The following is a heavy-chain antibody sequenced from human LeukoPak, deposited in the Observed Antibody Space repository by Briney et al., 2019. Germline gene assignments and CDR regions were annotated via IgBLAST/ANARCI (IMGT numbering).Heavy chain of an antibody. CDR1: GFTFSSYA. CDR2: ISTSSSYI. D-gene: IGHD1-14*01. CDR3: ARGTLNIPGEHGAFDY. Sequence: GGSLRLSCAASGFTFSSYAMHWVRQAPGKGLEWGSSISTSSSYIHSADSVNGRFTISRDNAKNSLYLQMNSLRAEDTAVYYCARGTLNIPGEHGAFDYWGQGTLVTVSS. V-gene: IGHV3-21*01. J-gene: IGHJ4*02.